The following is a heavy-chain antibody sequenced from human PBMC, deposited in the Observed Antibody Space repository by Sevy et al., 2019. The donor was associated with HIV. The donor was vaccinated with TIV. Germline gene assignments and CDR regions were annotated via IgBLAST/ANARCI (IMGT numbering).Heavy chain of an antibody. V-gene: IGHV4-34*01. J-gene: IGHJ4*02. CDR3: TRVGGFYDKGFDS. Sequence: SETLSLTCSVFGAXFSDYYWSXIRQPPXXXLEWFGEIHXXXXTNYNPSLRSRVIISVDRSKNQFSLNLRSVTAADTAVYFCTRVGGFYDKGFDSWGQGTLVTVSS. CDR1: GAXFSDYY. CDR2: IHXXXXT. D-gene: IGHD3-22*01.